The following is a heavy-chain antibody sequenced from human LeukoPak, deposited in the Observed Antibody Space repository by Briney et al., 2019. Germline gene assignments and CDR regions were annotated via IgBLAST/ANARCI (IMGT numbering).Heavy chain of an antibody. Sequence: SETLSLTCAVSGGSISSGGYSWSWIRQPPGKGLEWIGFIYHSGNTYYNPSLKSRVTISVDRSKNQFSLKLSSVTAADTAVYYCARGVPEYSGYDYYFDYWGQGTLVTVSP. CDR2: IYHSGNT. CDR3: ARGVPEYSGYDYYFDY. D-gene: IGHD5-12*01. J-gene: IGHJ4*02. CDR1: GGSISSGGYS. V-gene: IGHV4-30-2*01.